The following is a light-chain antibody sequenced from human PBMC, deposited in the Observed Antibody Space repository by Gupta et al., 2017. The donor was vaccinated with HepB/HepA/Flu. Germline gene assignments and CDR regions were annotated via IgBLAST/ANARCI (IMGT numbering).Light chain of an antibody. CDR2: RSS. CDR3: VAWDDTLVGWL. V-gene: IGLV1-47*01. CDR1: SSNIGTNF. Sequence: QSVLTQPPSVSGTPGQRVVISCSGRSSNIGTNFVYWYQHLPGAAPRPLIYRSSQRPSGVPERFSGSKSGTSASLAIGGLRSEDEADYYCVAWDDTLVGWLFGGGTRLTVL. J-gene: IGLJ3*02.